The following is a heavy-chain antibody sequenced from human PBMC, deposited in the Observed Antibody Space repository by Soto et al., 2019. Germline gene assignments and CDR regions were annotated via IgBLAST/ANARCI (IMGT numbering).Heavy chain of an antibody. CDR1: GYTFTSYY. CDR3: ATLIGAFDI. V-gene: IGHV1-46*03. CDR2: INPSGGST. Sequence: GYTFTSYYMHWVRQAPGQGLEWMGIINPSGGSTSYAQKFQGRVTMTRDTSTSTVYMELSSLRSEDTAVYYCATLIGAFDIWGQGTMVTVSS. J-gene: IGHJ3*02.